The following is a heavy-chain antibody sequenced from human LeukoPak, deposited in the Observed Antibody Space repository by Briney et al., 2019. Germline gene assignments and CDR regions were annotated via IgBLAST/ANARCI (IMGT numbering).Heavy chain of an antibody. CDR2: IKSKIDGGTI. J-gene: IGHJ4*02. V-gene: IGHV3-15*01. D-gene: IGHD6-19*01. CDR3: ARILGSVAGISWYLDY. CDR1: GFTFTHTW. Sequence: GGSLRLSCLVSGFTFTHTWMAWVRQAPGKGLEWLGRIKSKIDGGTIDYAAPVKGRFTISRDNAKNSLYLQMNSLRADDTAVYFCARILGSVAGISWYLDYWGQGILVTVSS.